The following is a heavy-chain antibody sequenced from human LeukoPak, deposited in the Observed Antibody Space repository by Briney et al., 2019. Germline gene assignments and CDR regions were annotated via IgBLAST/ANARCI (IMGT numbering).Heavy chain of an antibody. D-gene: IGHD3-3*01. CDR1: GGTFSSYT. J-gene: IGHJ4*02. V-gene: IGHV1-69*04. CDR2: IIPILGIA. Sequence: ASVKVSCKASGGTFSSYTISWVRQAPGQGLEWMGRIIPILGIANYAQKFQGRVTITADKSTSTAYMELSSLRSEDTAVYYCAREYDFWCGYYPPYFDYWGQGTLVTVSS. CDR3: AREYDFWCGYYPPYFDY.